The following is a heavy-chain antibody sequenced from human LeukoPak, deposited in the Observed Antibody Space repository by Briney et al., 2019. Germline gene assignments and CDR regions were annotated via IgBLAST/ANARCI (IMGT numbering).Heavy chain of an antibody. J-gene: IGHJ4*02. D-gene: IGHD5-18*01. CDR3: ANAQRSGYSYGNYFDN. CDR1: GFTFCNYA. V-gene: IGHV3-23*01. CDR2: ISGGGGGT. Sequence: PGGSLRLSCAASGFTFCNYAMSWVRQAPGKGLEWVSAISGGGGGTFYADSVKGRLTISRGTSENTLFLQMNSLRAGHTAVYYCANAQRSGYSYGNYFDNWGQGTLVPVS.